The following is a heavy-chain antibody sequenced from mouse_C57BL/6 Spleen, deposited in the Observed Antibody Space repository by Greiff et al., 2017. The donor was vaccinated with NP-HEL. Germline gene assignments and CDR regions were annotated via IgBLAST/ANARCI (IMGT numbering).Heavy chain of an antibody. CDR1: GYTFTSYW. J-gene: IGHJ1*03. D-gene: IGHD2-1*01. V-gene: IGHV1-61*01. CDR2: IYPSDSET. Sequence: QVQLQQSGAELVRPGSSVKLSCKASGYTFTSYWMDWVKQRPGQGLEWIGNIYPSDSETHYNQKFKDKATLTVDKSSSTAYMQLSSLTSEDSAVYYCVYGNYLWYFDVWGTGSTVTVSS. CDR3: VYGNYLWYFDV.